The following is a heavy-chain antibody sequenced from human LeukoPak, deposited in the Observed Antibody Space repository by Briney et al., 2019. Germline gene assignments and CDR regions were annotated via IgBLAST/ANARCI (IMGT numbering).Heavy chain of an antibody. Sequence: SVKVSCKASGGTFSSYAISWVRQAPGQGLEWMGRIIPILGIANYAQKFQGRVTITADKSTSTAYMELSSLRSEDTAVYYCARGDMITFGGLAPGSAFDIWGQGTMVTVSS. V-gene: IGHV1-69*04. D-gene: IGHD3-16*01. CDR1: GGTFSSYA. CDR2: IIPILGIA. CDR3: ARGDMITFGGLAPGSAFDI. J-gene: IGHJ3*02.